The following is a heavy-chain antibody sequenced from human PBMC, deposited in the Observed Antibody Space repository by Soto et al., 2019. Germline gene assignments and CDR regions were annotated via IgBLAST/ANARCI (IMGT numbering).Heavy chain of an antibody. CDR1: GYSFTSYW. Sequence: PGESLKISCKGSGYSFTSYWIGWVRQMPGKGLEWMGIIYPGDSDTRYSPSFQGQVTISADKSISTAYLQWSSLKASDTAMYYCARQGYSSSPGYYYGMDVWGQGTTVTVSS. CDR2: IYPGDSDT. V-gene: IGHV5-51*01. D-gene: IGHD6-13*01. CDR3: ARQGYSSSPGYYYGMDV. J-gene: IGHJ6*02.